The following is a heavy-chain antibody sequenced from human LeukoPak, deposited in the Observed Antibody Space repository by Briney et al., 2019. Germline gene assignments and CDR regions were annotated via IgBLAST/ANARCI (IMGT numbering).Heavy chain of an antibody. Sequence: GGSLRLSCAASGFTFSSYSMNWVRQAPGKGLEWVSYISSSSSTIYYADSVKGRFTISRDNAKNSLYLQMNSLRAEDTAVYYCAREYDFWSGYQGVNWGQGTLVTVSS. CDR2: ISSSSSTI. V-gene: IGHV3-48*01. J-gene: IGHJ4*02. CDR1: GFTFSSYS. CDR3: AREYDFWSGYQGVN. D-gene: IGHD3-3*01.